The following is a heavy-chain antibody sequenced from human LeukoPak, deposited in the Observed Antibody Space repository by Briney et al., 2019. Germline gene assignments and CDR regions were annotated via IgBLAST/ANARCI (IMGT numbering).Heavy chain of an antibody. CDR1: GGSISSYY. CDR2: IYYSGST. V-gene: IGHV4-59*08. CDR3: ARHKGRRRGIAGDAFDI. J-gene: IGHJ3*02. Sequence: SETLSLTCTVSGGSISSYYWSWIRQPPGKGLEWIGYIYYSGSTNYNPSLKSRVTISVDTSKNQFSLKLSSVTAADTAVYYCARHKGRRRGIAGDAFDIWGQGTMVTVSS. D-gene: IGHD3-16*01.